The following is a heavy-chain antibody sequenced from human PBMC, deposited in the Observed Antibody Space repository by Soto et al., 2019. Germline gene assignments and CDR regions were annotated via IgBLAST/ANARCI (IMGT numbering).Heavy chain of an antibody. CDR2: INPNSGGT. V-gene: IGHV1-2*02. J-gene: IGHJ4*02. CDR3: ARGTTLIPYYFDY. D-gene: IGHD2-21*01. Sequence: ASVKVSCKASGYTFTGYYMHWVRQAPGQGLEWMGWINPNSGGTNYAQKFQGRVTMTRDTSISTAYMELSRLRSDDTAVYYCARGTTLIPYYFDYWGQGXLVTVYS. CDR1: GYTFTGYY.